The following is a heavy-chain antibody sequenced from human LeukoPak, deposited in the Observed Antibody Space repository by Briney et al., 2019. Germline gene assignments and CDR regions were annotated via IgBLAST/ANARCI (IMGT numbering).Heavy chain of an antibody. CDR3: ARLLSIADAFDI. CDR1: GGSISSSSYY. D-gene: IGHD2/OR15-2a*01. CDR2: IYYSGST. J-gene: IGHJ3*02. Sequence: SSETLSLTCTVSGGSISSSSYYWAWIRQPPGRGLEWIGSIYYSGSTYYNPSLKSRVTISVDTSKNQFSLKLSSVTAADTAIYYCARLLSIADAFDIWGQGTMVTVSS. V-gene: IGHV4-39*01.